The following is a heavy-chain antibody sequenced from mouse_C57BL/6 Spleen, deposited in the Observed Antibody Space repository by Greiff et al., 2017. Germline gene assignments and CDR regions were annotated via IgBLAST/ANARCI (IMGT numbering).Heavy chain of an antibody. J-gene: IGHJ1*03. CDR1: GFSLTSYG. CDR3: AKYGTGWYFDV. V-gene: IGHV2-5*01. D-gene: IGHD4-1*01. CDR2: IWRGGST. Sequence: VQVVESGPGLVQPSQSLSITCTVSGFSLTSYGVHWVRQSPGKGLEWLGVIWRGGSTDYNAAFMSRLSITKDNSKSQVFFKMNSLQADDTAIYYCAKYGTGWYFDVWGTGTTVTVSS.